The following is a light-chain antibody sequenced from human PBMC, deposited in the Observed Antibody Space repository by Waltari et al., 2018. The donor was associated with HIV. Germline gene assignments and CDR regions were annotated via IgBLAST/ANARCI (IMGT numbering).Light chain of an antibody. CDR1: SSYVGGYNL. Sequence: QSALTQPASVSGSPGPSITLSCTGTSSYVGGYNLVSWYQQHPGKDPKLMIYEVSKRPSGVSNRFSGSKSGNTASLTISGLQAEDEADYYCCAYAGSTTYVIFGGGTKLTVL. J-gene: IGLJ2*01. CDR3: CAYAGSTTYVI. V-gene: IGLV2-23*02. CDR2: EVS.